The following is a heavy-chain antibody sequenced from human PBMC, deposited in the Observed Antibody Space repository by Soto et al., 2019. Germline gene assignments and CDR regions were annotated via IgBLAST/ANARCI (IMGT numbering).Heavy chain of an antibody. CDR1: GYSFTSYA. V-gene: IGHV1-3*01. CDR3: ARDGVLLWFGDPGDFDY. CDR2: INAGNGNT. D-gene: IGHD3-10*01. Sequence: ASVQVSCKASGYSFTSYAMHWVRQAPGQRHEWMGWINAGNGNTKYSQKFQGRVTITRDTSASTAYRELSSLRSEDTAVYYCARDGVLLWFGDPGDFDYWGQGTLVTVPS. J-gene: IGHJ4*02.